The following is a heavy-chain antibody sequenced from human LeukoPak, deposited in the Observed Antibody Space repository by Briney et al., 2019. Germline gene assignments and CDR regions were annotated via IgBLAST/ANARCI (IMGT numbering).Heavy chain of an antibody. Sequence: NPSETLSLTYTVSGGSISRSGYYWGWIRQPPGKGLEWIGSIYYSGSTYYNPSLKSRVTISVDTSENQFSLKLSSVTAADTAVFYCARHAEGATRFDYWGQGTLVTVSS. CDR3: ARHAEGATRFDY. V-gene: IGHV4-39*01. CDR1: GGSISRSGYY. D-gene: IGHD1-26*01. J-gene: IGHJ4*02. CDR2: IYYSGST.